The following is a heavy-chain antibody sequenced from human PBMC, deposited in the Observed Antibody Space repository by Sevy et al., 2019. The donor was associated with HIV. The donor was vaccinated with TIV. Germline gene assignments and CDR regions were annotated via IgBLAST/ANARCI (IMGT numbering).Heavy chain of an antibody. Sequence: SETLSLTCAVYGGSFSGYYWSWIRQPPGKGLEWVGEINHSGSTNYNPSLKSRVTISVDTSNNLFSLKLSSVTAADTAVYYCARHCSSSSCSHAFDIWGQGTMVTVSS. CDR1: GGSFSGYY. J-gene: IGHJ3*02. CDR3: ARHCSSSSCSHAFDI. CDR2: INHSGST. V-gene: IGHV4-34*01. D-gene: IGHD2-2*01.